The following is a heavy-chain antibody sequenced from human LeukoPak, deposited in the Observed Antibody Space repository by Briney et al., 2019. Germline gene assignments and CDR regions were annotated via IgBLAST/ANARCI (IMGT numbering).Heavy chain of an antibody. CDR3: ARGFSSGSNWFDP. J-gene: IGHJ5*02. D-gene: IGHD3-22*01. V-gene: IGHV1-18*01. CDR2: ISAYTGNT. Sequence: ASVKVSFKASGYTFTSYTMSWARQAPGQGLEWMGWISAYTGNTNYAQNLQGRVSMTTDTSTSTAYMELRSLRFDDTAVYYCARGFSSGSNWFDPWGQGTLVTVSS. CDR1: GYTFTSYT.